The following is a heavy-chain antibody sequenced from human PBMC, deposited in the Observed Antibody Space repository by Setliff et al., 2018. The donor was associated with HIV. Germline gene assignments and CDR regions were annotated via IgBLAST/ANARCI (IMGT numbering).Heavy chain of an antibody. Sequence: GESLTISCKGSGYSFTSYWIGWVRQMPGKGLEWMWIIYPGDSDTRYSPSFQGQVTISADKSISTAYLQWSSLKASDTATYYCARPPKSYGSGSDAFDIWGQGTMVTVSS. CDR3: ARPPKSYGSGSDAFDI. CDR2: IYPGDSDT. D-gene: IGHD3-10*01. V-gene: IGHV5-51*01. CDR1: GYSFTSYW. J-gene: IGHJ3*02.